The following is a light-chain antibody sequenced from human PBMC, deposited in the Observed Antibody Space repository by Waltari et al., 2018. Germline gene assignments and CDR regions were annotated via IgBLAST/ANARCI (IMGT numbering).Light chain of an antibody. Sequence: DIQLTQSPSTLSASVGDRFPITCRASQSISNWLAWYKQKPGKAPKLLIYKASTLESGVPSRFSGSGSGTEFTLTISSLQPDDFATYYCQQYNSYSLLTFGGGTKVEIK. CDR3: QQYNSYSLLT. CDR1: QSISNW. CDR2: KAS. J-gene: IGKJ4*01. V-gene: IGKV1-5*03.